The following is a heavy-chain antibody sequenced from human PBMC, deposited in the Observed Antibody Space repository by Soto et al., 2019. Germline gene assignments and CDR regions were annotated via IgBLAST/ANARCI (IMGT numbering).Heavy chain of an antibody. Sequence: ASVKVSCKASGYTFTSYYMHWVRQAPGQGLEWMGIINPSGGSTSYAQKFQGRVTMTRDTSTSTVYMELSSLRSEDTAVYYCAREYQTIGYCISTSCLGYYGMDVWGQGTTVTVSS. J-gene: IGHJ6*02. CDR3: AREYQTIGYCISTSCLGYYGMDV. V-gene: IGHV1-46*03. D-gene: IGHD2-2*01. CDR1: GYTFTSYY. CDR2: INPSGGST.